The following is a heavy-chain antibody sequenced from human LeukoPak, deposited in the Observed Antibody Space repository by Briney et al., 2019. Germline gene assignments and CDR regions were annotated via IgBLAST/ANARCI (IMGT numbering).Heavy chain of an antibody. V-gene: IGHV1-18*01. CDR1: GYIFTSYG. CDR3: ARDRRVGAKRIYYHHGMDV. Sequence: ASVKVSCKASGYIFTSYGVNWVRQAPGQGLEWMGWISPYNVRTNSVQKFQGRVTMITDTSTRTAYMELGSLRSDDTAVYYCARDRRVGAKRIYYHHGMDVWGQGTTVTVSS. J-gene: IGHJ6*02. CDR2: ISPYNVRT. D-gene: IGHD1-26*01.